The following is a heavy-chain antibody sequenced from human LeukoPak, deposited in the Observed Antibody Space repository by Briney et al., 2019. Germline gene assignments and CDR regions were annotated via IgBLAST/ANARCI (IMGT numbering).Heavy chain of an antibody. CDR1: GGSFSGYY. D-gene: IGHD2-15*01. J-gene: IGHJ4*02. Sequence: SETLSLTCAVYGGSFSGYYWSWIRQPPGKGLEWIGEINHSGSTNYNPSLKSRVTTSVDTSRTQFSLRLSSVTAADAAIYYCARHDRIIASPVLWGQGTLVTVSS. CDR3: ARHDRIIASPVL. V-gene: IGHV4-34*01. CDR2: INHSGST.